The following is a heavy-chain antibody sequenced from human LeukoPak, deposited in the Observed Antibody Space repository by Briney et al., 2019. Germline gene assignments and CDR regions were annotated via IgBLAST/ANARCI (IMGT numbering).Heavy chain of an antibody. CDR3: ARDQEEEWLRYYYFDY. V-gene: IGHV1-2*02. CDR2: INPNSGGT. Sequence: ASVKVSCKASGYTFTGYYMHWVRQAPGQGLEWMGWINPNSGGTNYAQKFQGRVTMTRDTSISTAYMELSRLRYDDTAVYYCARDQEEEWLRYYYFDYWGQGTLVTVSS. J-gene: IGHJ4*02. D-gene: IGHD5-12*01. CDR1: GYTFTGYY.